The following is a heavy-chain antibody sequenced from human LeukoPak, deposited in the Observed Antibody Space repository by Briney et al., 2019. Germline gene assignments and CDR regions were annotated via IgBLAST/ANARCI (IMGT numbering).Heavy chain of an antibody. CDR2: IRYDGSNK. J-gene: IGHJ4*02. Sequence: GGSLRLSCAASGFTFSSYGMHWVRQAPGKGLEWVAFIRYDGSNKYYADSVKGRFTISRDNSKNTLYLQMNSLRAEDTAVYYCARSPGQATVTYLFDYWGQGTLVTVSS. CDR1: GFTFSSYG. D-gene: IGHD4-17*01. CDR3: ARSPGQATVTYLFDY. V-gene: IGHV3-30*02.